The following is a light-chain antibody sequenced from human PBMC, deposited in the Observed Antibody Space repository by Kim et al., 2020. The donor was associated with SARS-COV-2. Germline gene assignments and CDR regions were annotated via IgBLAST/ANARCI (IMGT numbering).Light chain of an antibody. CDR2: RNS. CDR1: SSNGGGNS. J-gene: IGLJ1*01. CDR3: AAWDDSLNGYV. Sequence: RVTTSSSGSSSNGGGNSVNWYQKVPGTAPKLLIYRNSQRPSGVTDRFSGSKSGTSASLAISGLQSEDEADYYCAAWDDSLNGYVFASGTKVTVL. V-gene: IGLV1-44*01.